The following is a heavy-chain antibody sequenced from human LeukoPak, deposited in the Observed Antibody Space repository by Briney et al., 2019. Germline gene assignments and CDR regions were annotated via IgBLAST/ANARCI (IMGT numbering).Heavy chain of an antibody. CDR1: GFTFDDYA. D-gene: IGHD5-24*01. V-gene: IGHV3-9*03. CDR2: ISWNSGSI. CDR3: AKDKGRWLQLYYFDY. J-gene: IGHJ4*02. Sequence: GRSLRLSCAASGFTFDDYAMHWVRQAPGKGLEWVSGISWNSGSIGYADSVKGRFTISRDNAKNSLYLQMNSLRAEVMALYYCAKDKGRWLQLYYFDYWGQGTLVTVSS.